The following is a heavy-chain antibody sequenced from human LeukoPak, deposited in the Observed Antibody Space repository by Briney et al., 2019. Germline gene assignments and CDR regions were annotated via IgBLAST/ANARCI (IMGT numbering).Heavy chain of an antibody. J-gene: IGHJ4*02. Sequence: GSLRLSCAASGFTFSSYAMSWVRQAPGKGLEWVSAISGSGGSTYYADSVKGRFTISRDNSKNTLYLQMNSLRAEDTAVYYCAKGLYSYGESTPDYWGQGTLVTV. CDR3: AKGLYSYGESTPDY. CDR1: GFTFSSYA. D-gene: IGHD5-18*01. CDR2: ISGSGGST. V-gene: IGHV3-23*01.